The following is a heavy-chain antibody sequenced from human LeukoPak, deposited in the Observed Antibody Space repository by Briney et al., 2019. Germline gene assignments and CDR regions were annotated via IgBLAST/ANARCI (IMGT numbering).Heavy chain of an antibody. CDR3: ARYYYGSGKQPY. V-gene: IGHV4-34*01. Sequence: SETLSLTCAVYGASFSAYSWSWIRQTPGEGLEWIGEINHSGGTNYNPSLKSRVTISVDTSKNQFSVKLSSVTAADTAIYYCARYYYGSGKQPYWGQGTLVTVSS. CDR1: GASFSAYS. J-gene: IGHJ4*02. CDR2: INHSGGT. D-gene: IGHD3-10*01.